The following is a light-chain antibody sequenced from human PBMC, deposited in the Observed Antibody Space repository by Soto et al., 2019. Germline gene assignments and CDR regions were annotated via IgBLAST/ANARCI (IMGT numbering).Light chain of an antibody. CDR3: SSYTTTSPLILL. V-gene: IGLV1-44*01. Sequence: QSVLTQPPSASGTPGQRVTISCSGSSSNIGSNTVNWYQQLPGTAPKLLIYTNDQRPSGVPDRFSGSKSGTSASLAISGLQAEDEADYYCSSYTTTSPLILLFGGGTKLTVL. CDR1: SSNIGSNT. J-gene: IGLJ3*02. CDR2: TND.